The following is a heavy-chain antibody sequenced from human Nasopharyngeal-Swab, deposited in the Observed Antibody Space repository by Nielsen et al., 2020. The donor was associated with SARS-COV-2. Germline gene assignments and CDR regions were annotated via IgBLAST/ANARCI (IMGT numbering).Heavy chain of an antibody. D-gene: IGHD6-13*01. CDR3: ARGSGSSSWELDY. CDR1: GYTFTSYA. J-gene: IGHJ4*02. CDR2: INAGNGNT. Sequence: ASVKVSCKASGYTFTSYAMHWVRQAPGQRLEWMGWINAGNGNTKYSQKFQGRVTITADESTSTAYMELSSLRSEDTAVYYCARGSGSSSWELDYWGQGTLVTVSS. V-gene: IGHV1-3*01.